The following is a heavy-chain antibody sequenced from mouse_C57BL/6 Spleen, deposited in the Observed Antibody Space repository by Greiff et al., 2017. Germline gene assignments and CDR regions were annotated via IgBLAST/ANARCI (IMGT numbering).Heavy chain of an antibody. Sequence: VQRVASGAELVRPGASVTLSCKASGYTFTDYEMHWVKQTPVHGLEWIGAIDPETGGTAYNQKFKGKAILTADKSSSTAYMELRSLTSEDSAVYYCTRGGYSEAMDYWGQGTSVTVSS. CDR3: TRGGYSEAMDY. CDR2: IDPETGGT. J-gene: IGHJ4*01. D-gene: IGHD2-12*01. V-gene: IGHV1-15*01. CDR1: GYTFTDYE.